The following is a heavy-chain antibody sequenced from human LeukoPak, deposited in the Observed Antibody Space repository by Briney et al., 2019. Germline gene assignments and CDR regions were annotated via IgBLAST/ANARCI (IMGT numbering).Heavy chain of an antibody. CDR3: ARVPDTAMADY. D-gene: IGHD5-18*01. CDR2: IKQDGSEK. V-gene: IGHV3-7*01. CDR1: GFTFSSYW. J-gene: IGHJ4*02. Sequence: PGGSLRLSCAASGFTFSSYWMSWVRQAPGKGLEWVANIKQDGSEKYYVDSVKGRFTISRDNSKNTLYLQMNSLRAEDTAVYYCARVPDTAMADYWGQGTLVTVSS.